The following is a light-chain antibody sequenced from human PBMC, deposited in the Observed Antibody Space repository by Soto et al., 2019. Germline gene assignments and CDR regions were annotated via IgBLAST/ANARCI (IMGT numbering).Light chain of an antibody. J-gene: IGLJ2*01. V-gene: IGLV2-14*01. CDR1: SSDVGRYNY. Sequence: QSVLTQPASVSGSPGQSITISCTGTSSDVGRYNYVSWYQQHPGRAPRLIVYEVINRPAGVSNRFSGSKSGNTASLTISGLHAADEADYYCCSYTRSSTLLFGGGTNLTVL. CDR2: EVI. CDR3: CSYTRSSTLL.